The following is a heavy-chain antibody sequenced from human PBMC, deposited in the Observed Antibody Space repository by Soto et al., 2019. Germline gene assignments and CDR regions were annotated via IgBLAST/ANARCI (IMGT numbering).Heavy chain of an antibody. CDR3: ARGRERYCSSTSCYPYNWFDP. CDR2: INSDGSST. J-gene: IGHJ5*02. V-gene: IGHV3-74*01. CDR1: GFTFSSYW. Sequence: GGSLRLSCAASGFTFSSYWMHWVRQAPGKGLVWVSRINSDGSSTSYADSVKGRFTISRDNAKNTLYLQMNSLRAEDTAVYYCARGRERYCSSTSCYPYNWFDPWGQGTLVTVSS. D-gene: IGHD2-2*01.